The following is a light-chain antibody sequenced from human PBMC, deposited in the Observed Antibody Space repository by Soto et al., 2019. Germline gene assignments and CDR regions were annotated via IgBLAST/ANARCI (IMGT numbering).Light chain of an antibody. CDR3: QQRSNWPRT. V-gene: IGKV3-11*01. J-gene: IGKJ1*01. CDR2: DAS. CDR1: KSVSSY. Sequence: EIVLTQSPATLSLSPGERATLSCRDSKSVSSYLAWYQQKPGQAPRLLIYDASNRATGIPARFSGSGSGTYFTLSICSLEPEDFAFYYCQQRSNWPRTFGQGTKVDIK.